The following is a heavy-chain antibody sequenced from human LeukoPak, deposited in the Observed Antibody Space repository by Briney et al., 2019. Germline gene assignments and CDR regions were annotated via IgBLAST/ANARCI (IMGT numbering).Heavy chain of an antibody. D-gene: IGHD2-2*01. J-gene: IGHJ3*02. Sequence: SETLSLTCTVSGGSISSYYWSWIRQPPGKGLEWIGYIYYSGSTNYNPSLKSRVTISVDTSKNQFSLKLSSVTAADTAVYYCARDSHSIVVVPAAMDGGGGDAFDIWGQGTMVTVSS. V-gene: IGHV4-59*01. CDR3: ARDSHSIVVVPAAMDGGGGDAFDI. CDR1: GGSISSYY. CDR2: IYYSGST.